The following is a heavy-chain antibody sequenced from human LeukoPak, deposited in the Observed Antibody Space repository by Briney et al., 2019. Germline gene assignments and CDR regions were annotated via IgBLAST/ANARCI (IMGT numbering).Heavy chain of an antibody. J-gene: IGHJ3*02. Sequence: GGSLRLSCAASGFTFSSYGMHWVRQAPGKGLEWVAVISYDGSNKYYTDSVKGRFTISRDNAKNSLSLQMNSLRAEDTAVYYCARGGDAFDIWGQGTVVTVSS. V-gene: IGHV3-30*03. CDR1: GFTFSSYG. CDR2: ISYDGSNK. D-gene: IGHD3-16*01. CDR3: ARGGDAFDI.